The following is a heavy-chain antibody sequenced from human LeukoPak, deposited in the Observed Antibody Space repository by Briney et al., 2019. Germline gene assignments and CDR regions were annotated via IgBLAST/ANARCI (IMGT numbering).Heavy chain of an antibody. V-gene: IGHV3-74*01. CDR2: INSDGSST. Sequence: GGSLRLSCAASGFTFSSYWMHRVRQAPGKGLVWVSHINSDGSSTNYADSVKGRFTISRDNAKNTLYLQMNSLRAEDTAVYYCARPAAAFDYWGQGTLVTVSS. CDR1: GFTFSSYW. D-gene: IGHD6-13*01. J-gene: IGHJ4*02. CDR3: ARPAAAFDY.